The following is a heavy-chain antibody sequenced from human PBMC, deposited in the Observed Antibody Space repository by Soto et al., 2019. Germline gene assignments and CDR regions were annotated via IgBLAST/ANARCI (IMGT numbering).Heavy chain of an antibody. D-gene: IGHD3-10*01. V-gene: IGHV1-18*04. J-gene: IGHJ6*02. CDR1: GYIFHSYG. CDR3: ASSPITMVRGIDYGMDV. Sequence: ASVKVSCKASGYIFHSYGISWVRQAPGQGLEWMGWISAYNDYTNYAQKFQDRVTMTTDTSTSTVYVEMRSLRSDDTAVYYCASSPITMVRGIDYGMDVWGQGTTVTVSS. CDR2: ISAYNDYT.